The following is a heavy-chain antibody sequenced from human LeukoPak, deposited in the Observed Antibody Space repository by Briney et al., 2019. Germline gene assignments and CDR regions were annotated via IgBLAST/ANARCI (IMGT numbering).Heavy chain of an antibody. CDR3: ATERSGYDHQY. CDR1: GFTFSGYA. D-gene: IGHD5-12*01. Sequence: GGSLRLSCAASGFTFSGYAMHWVRQAPGKGLEWVTLISYDGRGKYYADSVKGRFTISRDNSENMLYLQMNSLRPEDTAVYYCATERSGYDHQYWGQGTLVTVSS. J-gene: IGHJ4*02. V-gene: IGHV3-30*04. CDR2: ISYDGRGK.